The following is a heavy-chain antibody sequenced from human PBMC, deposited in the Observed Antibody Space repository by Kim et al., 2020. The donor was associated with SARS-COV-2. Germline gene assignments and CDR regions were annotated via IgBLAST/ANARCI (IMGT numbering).Heavy chain of an antibody. D-gene: IGHD3-22*01. J-gene: IGHJ4*02. V-gene: IGHV4-39*01. Sequence: RVTISVDTSKNQFSLKLSSVTAADTAVYYCARHIHYYDSSGYYVGSHFDYWGQGTLVTVSS. CDR3: ARHIHYYDSSGYYVGSHFDY.